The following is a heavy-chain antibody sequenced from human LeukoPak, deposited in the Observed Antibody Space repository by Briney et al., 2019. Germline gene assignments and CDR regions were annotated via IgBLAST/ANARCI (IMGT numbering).Heavy chain of an antibody. D-gene: IGHD2-15*01. J-gene: IGHJ4*02. Sequence: GGSLRLSCVASGFTFNTYVMSWVRQAPGKGLEWVSAISSSGGSTYYADSVKGRFTISRDNSKNTLCFQMNSLRAEDTAVYYCAKRSTDLGYCSGGSCYEFSNWGQGTLVTVSS. CDR1: GFTFNTYV. V-gene: IGHV3-23*01. CDR2: ISSSGGST. CDR3: AKRSTDLGYCSGGSCYEFSN.